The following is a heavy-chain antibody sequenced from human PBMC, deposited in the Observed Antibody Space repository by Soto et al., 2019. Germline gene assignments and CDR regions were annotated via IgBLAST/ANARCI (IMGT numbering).Heavy chain of an antibody. CDR1: GFTFSSYS. Sequence: GGSLRLSCAASGFTFSSYSMHWVRQTPEKGLVWVSHIDSDGSSTTDADSVKGRFTISRDNAKNTLYLQMNSLTTEDTAVYYCSRAGSYRFDYWGHGTLVTVSS. V-gene: IGHV3-74*01. D-gene: IGHD3-10*01. J-gene: IGHJ4*01. CDR3: SRAGSYRFDY. CDR2: IDSDGSST.